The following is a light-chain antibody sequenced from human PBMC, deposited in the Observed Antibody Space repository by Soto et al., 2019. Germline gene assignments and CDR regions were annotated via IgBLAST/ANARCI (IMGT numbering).Light chain of an antibody. V-gene: IGLV2-18*02. CDR2: EVS. J-gene: IGLJ1*01. CDR1: SSDVGSYNR. Sequence: QSVLTQPPSVSGSPGQSVTISCTGTSSDVGSYNRVSWYQQPPGTAPKVMIYEVSNRPSGVPDRFSGSKSGNTASLTISGLQAEDEADYYCQSYDTSLRAYVFGTGTKVTVL. CDR3: QSYDTSLRAYV.